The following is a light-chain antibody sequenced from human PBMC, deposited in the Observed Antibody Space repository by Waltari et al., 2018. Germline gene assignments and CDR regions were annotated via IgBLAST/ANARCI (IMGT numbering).Light chain of an antibody. CDR3: QQYNSYSRS. CDR2: KAS. CDR1: QSISSW. J-gene: IGKJ2*01. Sequence: DIRMTKSPSTLSASVGDKVTITCRASQSISSWLAWYQQKPGKAPKLLIYKASSLESGVPSRFSGSGSGTEFTLTISSLQPDDFATYYCQQYNSYSRSFGQGTKLEIK. V-gene: IGKV1-5*03.